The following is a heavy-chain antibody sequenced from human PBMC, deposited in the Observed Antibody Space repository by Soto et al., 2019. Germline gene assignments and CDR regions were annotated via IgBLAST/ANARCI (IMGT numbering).Heavy chain of an antibody. D-gene: IGHD1-1*01. CDR2: IQMSGTT. Sequence: SETLSLTCAVSGASVRSYHWSWIRQAAGKGLEWIGRIQMSGTTNYNPSLKTRVTMSLDTSKNEVSLRMTSVTAADTAVYFCEKDRSTMRWFDPWGQGILVTVSS. CDR1: GASVRSYH. V-gene: IGHV4-4*07. J-gene: IGHJ5*02. CDR3: EKDRSTMRWFDP.